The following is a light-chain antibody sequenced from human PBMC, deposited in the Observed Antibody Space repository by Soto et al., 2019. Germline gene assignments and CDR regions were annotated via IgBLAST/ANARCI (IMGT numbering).Light chain of an antibody. V-gene: IGLV2-23*02. CDR1: SSDVGSYNL. CDR2: EVN. Sequence: QSALTQPASVSGSPGQSITISCTGTSSDVGSYNLVSWYQHHPGKAPKVMIYEVNKRPSGVSNRFSGSKSGNTASLTSSGLQAEDEADYYCCSYAGDATWVFGGGTKVTVL. J-gene: IGLJ3*02. CDR3: CSYAGDATWV.